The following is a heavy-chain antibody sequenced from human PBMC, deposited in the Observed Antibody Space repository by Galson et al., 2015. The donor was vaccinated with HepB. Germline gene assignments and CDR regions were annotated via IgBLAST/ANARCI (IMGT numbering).Heavy chain of an antibody. Sequence: SLRLSCAASGFTFGDYAMSWFRQAPGKGLEWVGFIRSTPYGGATEYAAFVKCRFTISRDESKSIAHLQMNSLKTGDTAVYYCSRDQDRRAYTGYEGPTYSYYGIDVWGQGTTVTVSS. CDR2: IRSTPYGGAT. V-gene: IGHV3-49*03. D-gene: IGHD5-12*01. CDR3: SRDQDRRAYTGYEGPTYSYYGIDV. CDR1: GFTFGDYA. J-gene: IGHJ6*02.